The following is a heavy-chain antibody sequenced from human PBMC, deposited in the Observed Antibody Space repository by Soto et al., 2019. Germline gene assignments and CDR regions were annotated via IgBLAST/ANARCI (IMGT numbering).Heavy chain of an antibody. D-gene: IGHD3-10*01. CDR1: GGSISSSSYY. CDR2: IYYSGGT. CDR3: ARHNDYGSPHFDY. Sequence: SETLPLTCTVSGGSISSSSYYWGWIRHPPGKGLEWIGSIYYSGGTYYNPSLKSRVTISVDTSKNQFSLKLSSVTAADTAVYYCARHNDYGSPHFDYWGQGTLVTVSS. J-gene: IGHJ4*02. V-gene: IGHV4-39*01.